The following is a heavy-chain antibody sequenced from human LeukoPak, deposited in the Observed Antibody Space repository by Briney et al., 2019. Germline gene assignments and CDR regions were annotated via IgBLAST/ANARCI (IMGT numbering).Heavy chain of an antibody. D-gene: IGHD3-10*01. J-gene: IGHJ4*02. CDR2: MNPNSGNT. V-gene: IGHV1-8*01. CDR3: ARGIAGFGALLYYFDY. Sequence: GASVKVSCKASGYTFTSYDINWVRQATGQGLEWMGWMNPNSGNTGYAQKFQGRVTMTRDTSTSTVYMELSSLRSEDTAVYYCARGIAGFGALLYYFDYWGQGTLVTVSS. CDR1: GYTFTSYD.